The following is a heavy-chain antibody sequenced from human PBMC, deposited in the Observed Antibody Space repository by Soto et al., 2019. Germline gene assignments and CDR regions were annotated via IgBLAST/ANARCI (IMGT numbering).Heavy chain of an antibody. CDR2: ISYHGSNQ. CDR3: AAATMALGPGYYLDY. Sequence: QVQLVESGGGVVQPGRSLRLSCAASGFTFSTYGMHWVRQAPGKGLEWVAVISYHGSNQFYADSVKGRFTISRDNSKNTLYLQMNSLRAEDTAVYSCAAATMALGPGYYLDYWGQGTLVTVSS. CDR1: GFTFSTYG. J-gene: IGHJ4*02. D-gene: IGHD6-25*01. V-gene: IGHV3-30*03.